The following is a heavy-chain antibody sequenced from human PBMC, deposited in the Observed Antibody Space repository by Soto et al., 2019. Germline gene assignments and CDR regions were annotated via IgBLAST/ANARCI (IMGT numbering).Heavy chain of an antibody. CDR2: IWYDGSNK. CDR3: ARGRYCSSTSCYTVNSYDAFDI. CDR1: GFTFSSYG. Sequence: PGGSLRLSCAAFGFTFSSYGMHWVRQAPGKGLEWVAVIWYDGSNKYYADSVKGRFTISRDNSKNTLYLQMNSLRAEDTAVYYCARGRYCSSTSCYTVNSYDAFDIWGQGTMVTVSS. J-gene: IGHJ3*02. V-gene: IGHV3-33*01. D-gene: IGHD2-2*02.